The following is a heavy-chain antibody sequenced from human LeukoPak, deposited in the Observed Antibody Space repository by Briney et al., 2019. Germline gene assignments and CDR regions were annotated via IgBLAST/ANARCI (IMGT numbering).Heavy chain of an antibody. Sequence: VSVKVSCKASGYTFTSYYMHWVRQAPGQGLEWMGIINPSGGSTSYAQKFQGRVTMTRDTSTSTVYMELSSLRSEDTAVYYCARDVHMLGYCTNGVCRKFDPWGQGTLVTVSS. D-gene: IGHD2-8*01. CDR3: ARDVHMLGYCTNGVCRKFDP. J-gene: IGHJ5*02. V-gene: IGHV1-46*01. CDR2: INPSGGST. CDR1: GYTFTSYY.